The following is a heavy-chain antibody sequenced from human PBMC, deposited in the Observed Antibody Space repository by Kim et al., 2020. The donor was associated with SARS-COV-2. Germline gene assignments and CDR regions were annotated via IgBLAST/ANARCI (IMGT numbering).Heavy chain of an antibody. V-gene: IGHV1-69*04. CDR2: IIPLLHVT. J-gene: IGHJ3*01. D-gene: IGHD4-17*01. CDR3: AKSRTVATVDDAFDV. CDR1: GDTFTKYG. Sequence: SVKVSCKTSGDTFTKYGFSWVRQAPGQGLEWMGRIIPLLHVTHHAQRFQGRVTITADKSTTTVFMQLTSLRSDDTAIYYCAKSRTVATVDDAFDVWGQGTLVTVSS.